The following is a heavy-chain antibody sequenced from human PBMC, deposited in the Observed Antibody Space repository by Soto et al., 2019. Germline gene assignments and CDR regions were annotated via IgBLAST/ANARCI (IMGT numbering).Heavy chain of an antibody. CDR1: GGSVSSGSYY. J-gene: IGHJ5*02. CDR3: ARDHSAYDFRPNNWFDP. Sequence: QVQLQESGPGLVKPSETLSLTCTVSGGSVSSGSYYWSWIRQPPGKGLEWIGYIHYSGNTNYNPSLKSRVTLSVDTSKNQFSLKLSSVTAADTAVYYCARDHSAYDFRPNNWFDPWGQGTLVTVSS. CDR2: IHYSGNT. D-gene: IGHD5-12*01. V-gene: IGHV4-61*01.